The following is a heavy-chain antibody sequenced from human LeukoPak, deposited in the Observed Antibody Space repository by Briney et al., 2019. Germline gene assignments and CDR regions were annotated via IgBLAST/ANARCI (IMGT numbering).Heavy chain of an antibody. CDR2: IHYSGST. CDR1: GGFISNYY. Sequence: SETLSLTCTVSGGFISNYYWSWIRQPPGKRLEYIGYIHYSGSTTYNPSLKSRVTMSVDTSKNQFSLKLRSVTAADTAVYYCARGGGYEMPRVFDYWGQGTLVTVSS. J-gene: IGHJ4*02. V-gene: IGHV4-59*01. CDR3: ARGGGYEMPRVFDY. D-gene: IGHD5-12*01.